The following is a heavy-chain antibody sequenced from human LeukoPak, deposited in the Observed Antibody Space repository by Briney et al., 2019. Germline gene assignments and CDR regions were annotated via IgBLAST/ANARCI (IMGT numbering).Heavy chain of an antibody. D-gene: IGHD2-2*01. CDR2: ISEDGSVK. Sequence: GGSLRVSCAASGFSFTTYWMTWIRQAPEKGLEWVAHISEDGSVKYYIDSVKGRFTISRDNAKNSVYLQMNDLRVEDTAVYYCVGEAPGYWGQGALVTVSS. CDR3: VGEAPGY. J-gene: IGHJ4*02. V-gene: IGHV3-7*01. CDR1: GFSFTTYW.